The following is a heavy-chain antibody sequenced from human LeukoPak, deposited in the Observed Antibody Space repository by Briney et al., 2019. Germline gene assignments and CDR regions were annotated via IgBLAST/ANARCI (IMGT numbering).Heavy chain of an antibody. D-gene: IGHD3-16*01. CDR2: ISYDGSNK. J-gene: IGHJ4*02. V-gene: IGHV3-30*03. CDR3: ARDDASSAGQDY. Sequence: GGSLRLSCAASGFTFSDNYMSWIRQAPGKGLEGVAVISYDGSNKYYADSVKGRFTISRDNSKNTLYLQMNSLRAEDTAVYYCARDDASSAGQDYWGQGTLVTVSS. CDR1: GFTFSDNY.